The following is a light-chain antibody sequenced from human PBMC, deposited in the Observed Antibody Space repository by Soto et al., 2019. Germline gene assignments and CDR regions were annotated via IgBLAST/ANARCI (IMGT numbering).Light chain of an antibody. V-gene: IGLV2-14*03. CDR1: SSDIGCYRY. CDR3: NSCTSGSPVI. CDR2: DVT. Sequence: QSALTQPASVSGSPGQSVTITCTGTSSDIGCYRYVSWYQQRPGKAPKLMIHDVTNRPSGVSDRFSGSKSGNTASLTISGLQAEDEADYYCNSCTSGSPVIFGGGTKLTVL. J-gene: IGLJ2*01.